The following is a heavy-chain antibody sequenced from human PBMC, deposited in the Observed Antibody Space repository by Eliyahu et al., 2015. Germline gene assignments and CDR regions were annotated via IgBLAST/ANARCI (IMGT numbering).Heavy chain of an antibody. V-gene: IGHV4-34*01. J-gene: IGHJ4*02. CDR2: IKHSGST. Sequence: QVQLQQWGAGLLKPSETLSLTCAVXGGSFSGYYWXWIRXPPGKGLXWTGEIKHSGSTNYNPSLKSRVTISVDTSKNQFSLKLSSVTAADTAVYYCARGLSTIPSVPHYDILTGYYYFDYWGQGTLVTVSS. D-gene: IGHD3-9*01. CDR1: GGSFSGYY. CDR3: ARGLSTIPSVPHYDILTGYYYFDY.